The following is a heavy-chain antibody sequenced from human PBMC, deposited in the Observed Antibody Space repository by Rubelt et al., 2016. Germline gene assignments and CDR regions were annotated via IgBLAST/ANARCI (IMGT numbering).Heavy chain of an antibody. CDR2: INAGNGNK. CDR1: GYTFTSYA. Sequence: QVQLVQSGAEVKKPGASGKVSCKASGYTFTSYAMHWVRQAPGQRLERMGWINAGNGNKKNSQKFQGRFTITKVTSASKAYRELCSLSSEDTAVEYWARGGLSELLWFGGSRIDYWGQGTLVTVSS. D-gene: IGHD3-10*01. J-gene: IGHJ4*02. CDR3: ARGGLSELLWFGGSRIDY. V-gene: IGHV1-3*01.